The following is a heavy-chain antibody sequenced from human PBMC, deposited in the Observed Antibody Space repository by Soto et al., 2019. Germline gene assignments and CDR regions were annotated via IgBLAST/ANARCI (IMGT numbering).Heavy chain of an antibody. CDR3: STSYDPGFDP. V-gene: IGHV1-18*04. Sequence: QLQLVQSAAEVKKPGASVRVSCKAYGYPFIKYGISWIRQAPEQGLEWMGWIKVDSGYTNYAQKFQGRVTMTADTSSDTACMELRSLRLDDPAVYFSSTSYDPGFDPWGQGTLVSVSS. D-gene: IGHD5-12*01. CDR2: IKVDSGYT. CDR1: GYPFIKYG. J-gene: IGHJ5*02.